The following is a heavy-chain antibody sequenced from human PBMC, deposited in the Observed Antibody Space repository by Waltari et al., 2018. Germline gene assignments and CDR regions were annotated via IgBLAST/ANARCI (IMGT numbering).Heavy chain of an antibody. D-gene: IGHD3-10*01. V-gene: IGHV3-74*01. CDR3: TKDTFGEYDS. J-gene: IGHJ4*02. CDR2: INPDGSTI. CDR1: GFTLSSYW. Sequence: EVQLVESGGGVVQPGGSLSLSCAASGFTLSSYWMHWVRQVPGKGLVWVSRINPDGSTINYADAVRGRFTISRDSAKNTLYLQMNSLRAEDTAVYYCTKDTFGEYDSWGQGTLVTVSS.